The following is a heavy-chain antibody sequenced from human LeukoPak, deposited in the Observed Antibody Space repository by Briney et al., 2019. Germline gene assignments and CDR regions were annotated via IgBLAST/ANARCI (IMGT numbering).Heavy chain of an antibody. CDR3: ARDQGQQRDFDY. V-gene: IGHV4-38-2*02. CDR2: IYHSGST. D-gene: IGHD6-13*01. Sequence: SETLSLTCTVSGYSISSGYYWGWIRQPPGKGLEWIGSIYHSGSTYYNPSLKSRVTISVDTSKNQFSLKLSSVTAADTAVYYCARDQGQQRDFDYWGQGTLVTVSS. CDR1: GYSISSGYY. J-gene: IGHJ4*02.